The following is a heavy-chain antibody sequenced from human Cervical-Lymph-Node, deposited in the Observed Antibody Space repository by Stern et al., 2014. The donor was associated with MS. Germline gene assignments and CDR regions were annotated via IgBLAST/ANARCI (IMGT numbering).Heavy chain of an antibody. Sequence: VQLVESGSELKKPGASVKVSCKASGYKFTSYGIKWLRQAPGQRLEWMGWIHTNTGNPTYAHGFTGRFVFSLDTSVSTAYLQISSLKADDTAMYYCARGKWNMGETAIDYWGQGTLVTVSS. CDR3: ARGKWNMGETAIDY. D-gene: IGHD1-1*01. J-gene: IGHJ4*02. CDR2: IHTNTGNP. V-gene: IGHV7-4-1*02. CDR1: GYKFTSYG.